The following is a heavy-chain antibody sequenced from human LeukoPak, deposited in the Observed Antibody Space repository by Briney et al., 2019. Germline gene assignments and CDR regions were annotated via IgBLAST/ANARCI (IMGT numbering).Heavy chain of an antibody. D-gene: IGHD3-22*01. V-gene: IGHV4-59*10. J-gene: IGHJ2*01. CDR1: GASISSYY. CDR3: AKYGSYYDSSGYLSQSPPYWYFDL. CDR2: IYASGST. Sequence: SETLSLTCAVSGASISSYYWSWIRQAAGKGLEWIGRIYASGSTNYNPSLKSRVTMSVDTSKNQFSLKLSSVTAADTAVYYCAKYGSYYDSSGYLSQSPPYWYFDLWGRGTLVTVSS.